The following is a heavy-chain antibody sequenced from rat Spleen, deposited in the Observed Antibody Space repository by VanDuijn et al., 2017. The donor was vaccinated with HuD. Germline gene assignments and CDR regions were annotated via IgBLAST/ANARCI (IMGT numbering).Heavy chain of an antibody. D-gene: IGHD1-11*01. CDR2: ISYEGSST. J-gene: IGHJ3*01. V-gene: IGHV5-22*01. CDR1: GITFSDYY. Sequence: EVQLVESGGGLVQPGRSLKLSCAASGITFSDYYMAWVRQAPKKGLEWVASISYEGSSTYYGDSVKGRFTISRDNAKSTLYLQMNSLRSEDTATYYCARDYGGYSDWFAYWGQGTLVTVSS. CDR3: ARDYGGYSDWFAY.